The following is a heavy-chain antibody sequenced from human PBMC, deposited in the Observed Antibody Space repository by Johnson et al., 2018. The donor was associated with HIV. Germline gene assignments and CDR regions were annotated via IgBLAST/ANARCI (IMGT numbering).Heavy chain of an antibody. CDR1: GFTFDDYG. CDR3: ARGSTGAFDI. Sequence: VQLVESGGGVVQPGGSLRLSCAASGFTFDDYGMSWVRQAPGKGLEWVSLISWYGGTTNYADSVKGRFTISRDNSKNTLFLQMNSLRAEDTALYYCARGSTGAFDIWGQGTMVTVSS. CDR2: ISWYGGTT. V-gene: IGHV3-20*04. D-gene: IGHD4-17*01. J-gene: IGHJ3*02.